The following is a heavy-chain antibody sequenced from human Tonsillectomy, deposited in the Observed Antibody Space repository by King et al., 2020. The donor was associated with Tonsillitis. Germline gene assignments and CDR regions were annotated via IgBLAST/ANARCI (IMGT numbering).Heavy chain of an antibody. D-gene: IGHD4-11*01. J-gene: IGHJ6*02. Sequence: QLVQSGGGVVQPGRSLRLSCAASGFIFSSYGMHWVRQAPGKGLEWVTVISYDGSNKYYADSVKGRFTISRDNSKNTLYLQMNSLRAEDTAVYYCAKEHDYQIGSYYYYYGMDVWGQGNTVTVSS. V-gene: IGHV3-30*18. CDR1: GFIFSSYG. CDR2: ISYDGSNK. CDR3: AKEHDYQIGSYYYYYGMDV.